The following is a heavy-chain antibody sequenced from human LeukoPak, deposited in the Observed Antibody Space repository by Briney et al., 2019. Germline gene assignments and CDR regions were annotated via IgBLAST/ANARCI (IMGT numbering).Heavy chain of an antibody. CDR1: GFTFSDSF. J-gene: IGHJ4*02. Sequence: GGSLRLSCAASGFTFSDSFMSWVRQAPGKGLEWVGRSRNKADSYTAEYAASVKGRFTISRDESKNSLYLQTSSLETEDAAVYYCATSSWYRLAYWGQGGLVTVSS. D-gene: IGHD6-13*01. V-gene: IGHV3-72*01. CDR2: SRNKADSYTA. CDR3: ATSSWYRLAY.